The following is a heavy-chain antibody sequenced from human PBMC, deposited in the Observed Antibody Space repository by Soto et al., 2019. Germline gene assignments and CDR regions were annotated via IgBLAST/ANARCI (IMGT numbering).Heavy chain of an antibody. CDR2: INHSGST. J-gene: IGHJ4*02. D-gene: IGHD3-10*01. Sequence: QVQLQQWGAGLLKPSETLSLTCAVYGGSFSGYYWSWIRQPPGKGLEWIGEINHSGSTNYNPSLKSRVTILVDTSKNQFSLKLSSVTAADTAVYYCARISPGGYWGQGTLVTVSS. V-gene: IGHV4-34*01. CDR1: GGSFSGYY. CDR3: ARISPGGY.